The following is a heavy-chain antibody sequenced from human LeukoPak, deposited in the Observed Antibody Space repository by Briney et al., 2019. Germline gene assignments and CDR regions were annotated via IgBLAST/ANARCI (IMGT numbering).Heavy chain of an antibody. V-gene: IGHV4-34*01. D-gene: IGHD3-3*01. CDR2: INHSGST. J-gene: IGHJ4*02. CDR1: GRSFSGYY. Sequence: PSETLSLTCAVYGRSFSGYYWSWIRQPPGKGLEWIGEINHSGSTNYNPSLKSRVTISVDTSKNQFSLKLSSVTAADTAVYYCARGGYDFWSGYYTGVDYWGQGTLVTVSS. CDR3: ARGGYDFWSGYYTGVDY.